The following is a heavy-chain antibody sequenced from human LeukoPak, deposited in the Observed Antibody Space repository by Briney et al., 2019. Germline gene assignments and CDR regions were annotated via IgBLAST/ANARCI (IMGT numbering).Heavy chain of an antibody. CDR3: ARHPASRSLLAAPGAFDI. J-gene: IGHJ3*02. V-gene: IGHV4-59*08. D-gene: IGHD6-6*01. Sequence: SETLSRTCTVSGGSISSYYWSWIRQPPGKGLEWIGYIYYSGSTNYNPSLKSRVTISVDTSKNQFSLKLTSVTAADTAVYYCARHPASRSLLAAPGAFDIWGQGTMVTVSS. CDR2: IYYSGST. CDR1: GGSISSYY.